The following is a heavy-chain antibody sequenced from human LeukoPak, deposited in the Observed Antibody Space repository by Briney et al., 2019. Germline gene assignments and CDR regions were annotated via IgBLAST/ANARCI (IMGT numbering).Heavy chain of an antibody. Sequence: GGSLRLSCVASGFTFSSYGMHWVRQAPGKGLEWVAVIWYDGSNKYYADSVKGRFTISRDNSKNTLYLQMNSLRAEDTAVYYCARDALPSGDRVVVVAAYNWFDPWGQGTLVTVSS. CDR2: IWYDGSNK. J-gene: IGHJ5*02. D-gene: IGHD2-15*01. V-gene: IGHV3-33*01. CDR1: GFTFSSYG. CDR3: ARDALPSGDRVVVVAAYNWFDP.